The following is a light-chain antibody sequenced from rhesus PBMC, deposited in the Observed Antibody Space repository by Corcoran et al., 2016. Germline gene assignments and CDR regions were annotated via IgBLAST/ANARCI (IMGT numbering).Light chain of an antibody. Sequence: EIVLTQSPATLSLSPGERPTLSCRASQSVSSSLAWYQQTPGQVPRLIIYGASSRATGIPERFSGSGSGTDFILTISSLAPEDFAVYYCQQYSKWPYSFGQGTKVEIK. J-gene: IGKJ2*01. CDR3: QQYSKWPYS. CDR2: GAS. CDR1: QSVSSS. V-gene: IGKV3-42*03.